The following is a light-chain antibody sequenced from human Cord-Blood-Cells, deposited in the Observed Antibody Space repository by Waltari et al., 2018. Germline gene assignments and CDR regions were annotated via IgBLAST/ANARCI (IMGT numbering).Light chain of an antibody. V-gene: IGKV1-5*01. CDR3: QQYNSYPFT. CDR2: YAS. Sequence: DIQMTQSPSTLSAFVGDRVTITCRASQSIISWLACYQQKPRKAPKILIYYASSLESGVPARCSGSRSGTEYTLTISSLQPDDFATYYCQQYNSYPFTFGPGTKVDIK. J-gene: IGKJ3*01. CDR1: QSIISW.